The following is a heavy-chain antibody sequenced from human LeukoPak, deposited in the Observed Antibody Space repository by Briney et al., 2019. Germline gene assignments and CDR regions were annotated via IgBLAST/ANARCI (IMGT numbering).Heavy chain of an antibody. CDR3: ARARPFDY. V-gene: IGHV3-11*05. CDR2: ITDSSTYT. CDR1: GFTFSDSY. Sequence: GGSLRLSCAASGFTFSDSYMNWIRQAPGKGLEWVAYITDSSTYTNYADSVKGRFTISRDNSKNTLYLQMNSLRAEDTAVYYCARARPFDYWGQGTLVTVSS. J-gene: IGHJ4*02.